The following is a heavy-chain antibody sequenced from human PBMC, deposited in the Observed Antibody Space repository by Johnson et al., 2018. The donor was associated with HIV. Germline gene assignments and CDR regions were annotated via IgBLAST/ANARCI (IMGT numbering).Heavy chain of an antibody. CDR3: ARELVRYAFDI. D-gene: IGHD6-6*01. J-gene: IGHJ3*02. Sequence: RQAPGKGLEWVSAISGSGGSTYYADSVKGRFSISRDNAKNSLYLQMNSLRAEDTAVYYCARELVRYAFDIWGQGTMVTVSS. CDR2: ISGSGGST. V-gene: IGHV3-11*04.